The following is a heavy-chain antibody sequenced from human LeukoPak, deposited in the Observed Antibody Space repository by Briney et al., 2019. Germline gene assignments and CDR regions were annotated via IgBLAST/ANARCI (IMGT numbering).Heavy chain of an antibody. CDR1: GYSFTSYW. J-gene: IGHJ4*02. CDR2: IYPGDSDT. CDR3: ARRSYDFWSGYYPAEFDY. V-gene: IGHV5-51*01. D-gene: IGHD3-3*01. Sequence: GESLKISCKGSGYSFTSYWTGWVRPMPGKGLEWMGIIYPGDSDTRYSPSFQGQVTISADKSISTAYLQWSSLKASDTAMYYCARRSYDFWSGYYPAEFDYWGQGTLVTVPS.